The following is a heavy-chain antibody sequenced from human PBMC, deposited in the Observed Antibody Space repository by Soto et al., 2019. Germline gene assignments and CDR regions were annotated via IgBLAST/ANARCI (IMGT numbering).Heavy chain of an antibody. CDR1: GGTFSSYA. CDR3: ARTYYYDSSGYEYFQH. J-gene: IGHJ1*01. CDR2: IIPIFGTA. V-gene: IGHV1-69*13. Sequence: SVKVSCRASGGTFSSYAISWVRQAPGQGLEWMGGIIPIFGTANYAQKFQGRVTITADESTSTAYMELSSLRSEDTAVYYCARTYYYDSSGYEYFQHWGQGTLVTVSS. D-gene: IGHD3-22*01.